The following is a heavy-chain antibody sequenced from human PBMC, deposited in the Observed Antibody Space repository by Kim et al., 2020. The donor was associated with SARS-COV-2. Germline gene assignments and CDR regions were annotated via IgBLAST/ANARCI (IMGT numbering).Heavy chain of an antibody. V-gene: IGHV4-39*01. CDR3: ARPHDYGDFGDY. CDR1: GGSISSSSYY. D-gene: IGHD4-17*01. J-gene: IGHJ4*02. Sequence: SETLSLTCTVSGGSISSSSYYWGWIRQPPGKGLEWIGSIYYSGSTYYNPSLKSRVTISVDTSKNQFSLKLSSVTAADTAVYYCARPHDYGDFGDYWGQGTLVTVSS. CDR2: IYYSGST.